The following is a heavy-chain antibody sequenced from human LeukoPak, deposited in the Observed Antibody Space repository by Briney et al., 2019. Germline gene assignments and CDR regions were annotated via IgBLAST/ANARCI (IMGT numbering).Heavy chain of an antibody. CDR2: INHSGST. D-gene: IGHD5-12*01. Sequence: PSETLSLTCAVYGGSFSGYYWSWIRQPPGKGLEWIGEINHSGSTNYNPSLKSRVTISVDTSKNQFSLKLSSVTAADTAVYYCARDGRHYSGYDEAVDYWGQGTLVTVSS. CDR1: GGSFSGYY. V-gene: IGHV4-34*01. J-gene: IGHJ4*02. CDR3: ARDGRHYSGYDEAVDY.